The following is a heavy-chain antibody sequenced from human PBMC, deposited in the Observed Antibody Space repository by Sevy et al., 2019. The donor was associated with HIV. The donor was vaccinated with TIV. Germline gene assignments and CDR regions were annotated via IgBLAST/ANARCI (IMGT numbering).Heavy chain of an antibody. CDR2: LSFGCGEI. CDR3: AREGCTKPHDY. V-gene: IGHV3-23*01. CDR1: GFTFSKYS. D-gene: IGHD2-8*01. J-gene: IGHJ4*02. Sequence: GGSLRLSCAASGFTFSKYSMSWVRRPPGKGLEWVSTLSFGCGEINHADSVKGRFTISRDNSKNSPYLQMNNLRAEDTAVYYCAREGCTKPHDYWGQGTLVTVSS.